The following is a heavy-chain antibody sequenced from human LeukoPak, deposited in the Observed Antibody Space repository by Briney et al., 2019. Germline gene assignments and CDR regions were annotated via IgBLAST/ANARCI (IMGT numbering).Heavy chain of an antibody. J-gene: IGHJ6*04. CDR1: GGSFSGYY. V-gene: IGHV4-34*01. CDR3: ARFPHRDYYYYYGMDV. Sequence: PSETLSLTCAVYGGSFSGYYWCWIRQPPGKGLEWIGEINHSGSTNYNPSLKSRVTISVDTSKNQFSLKLSSVTAADTAVYYCARFPHRDYYYYYGMDVWGKGTTVTVSS. CDR2: INHSGST.